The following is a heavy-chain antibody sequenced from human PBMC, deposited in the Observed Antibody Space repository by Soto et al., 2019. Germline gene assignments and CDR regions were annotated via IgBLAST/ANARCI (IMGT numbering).Heavy chain of an antibody. CDR1: GFTFSSYA. CDR3: ATQYHYYDSSGYYYVPWFDP. J-gene: IGHJ5*02. V-gene: IGHV3-23*01. CDR2: ISGSGGST. D-gene: IGHD3-22*01. Sequence: PGGSLRLSCAASGFTFSSYAMSWVRQAPGKGLEWVSAISGSGGSTYYADSVKGRFTISRDNSKNTLYLQMNSLRAEDTAVYYCATQYHYYDSSGYYYVPWFDPWGQGTLVTVSS.